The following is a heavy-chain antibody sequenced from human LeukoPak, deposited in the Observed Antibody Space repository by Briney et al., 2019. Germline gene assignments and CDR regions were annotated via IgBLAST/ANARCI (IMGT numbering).Heavy chain of an antibody. V-gene: IGHV3-30*02. Sequence: PGGSLRLSCAASGFTFSSYDMHWVRQAPGKGLEWVAFIRYDGNIKYFADSVKGRFTISRDNSKNTLYLQMNSLRAEDTAVYLCAKGRYHDRSGYPIDYWGQGTLVTVSS. J-gene: IGHJ4*02. CDR2: IRYDGNIK. CDR1: GFTFSSYD. D-gene: IGHD3-22*01. CDR3: AKGRYHDRSGYPIDY.